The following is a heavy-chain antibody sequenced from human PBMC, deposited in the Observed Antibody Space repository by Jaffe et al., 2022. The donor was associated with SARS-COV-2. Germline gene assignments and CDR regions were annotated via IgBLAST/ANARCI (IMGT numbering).Heavy chain of an antibody. V-gene: IGHV3-30*18. J-gene: IGHJ6*02. CDR3: AKEGFSITIFGLYGMDV. CDR1: GFTFSSYG. D-gene: IGHD3-3*01. CDR2: ISYDGSNK. Sequence: QVQLVESGGGVVQPGRSLRLSCAASGFTFSSYGMHWVRQAPGKGLEWVAVISYDGSNKYYADSVKGRFTISRDNSKNTLYLQMNSLRAEDTAVYYCAKEGFSITIFGLYGMDVWGQGTTVTVSS.